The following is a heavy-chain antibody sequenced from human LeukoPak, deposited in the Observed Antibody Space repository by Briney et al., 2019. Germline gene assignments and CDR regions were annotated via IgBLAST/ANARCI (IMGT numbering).Heavy chain of an antibody. D-gene: IGHD2-15*01. CDR3: ATSGRTDYYYYYMDV. CDR2: INHSGST. V-gene: IGHV4-34*01. CDR1: GGSFSGYY. Sequence: SETLSLTCAVYGGSFSGYYWSWIRQPPGKGLEWIGEINHSGSTNYSPSLKSRVTISVDTSKNQFSLKLSSVTAADTAVYYCATSGRTDYYYYYMDVWGKGTTVTVSS. J-gene: IGHJ6*03.